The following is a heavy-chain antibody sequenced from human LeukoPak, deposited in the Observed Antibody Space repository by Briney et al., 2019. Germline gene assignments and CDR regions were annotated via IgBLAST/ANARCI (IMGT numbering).Heavy chain of an antibody. D-gene: IGHD2-8*01. J-gene: IGHJ6*03. CDR2: IYTSGST. V-gene: IGHV4-4*07. CDR1: GGSISSYH. CDR3: ARETRGLYLPYYYYYMDV. Sequence: AETLSLTCTVSGGSISSYHWSWLRQPAGEGLEWIGRIYTSGSTNYNPSLKSRVTMSVDTSKNQFSLKLSSVTAADTAVYYCARETRGLYLPYYYYYMDVWGKGTTVTVSS.